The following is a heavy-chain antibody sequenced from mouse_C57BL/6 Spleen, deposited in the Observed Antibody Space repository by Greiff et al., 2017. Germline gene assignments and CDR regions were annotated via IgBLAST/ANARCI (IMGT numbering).Heavy chain of an antibody. V-gene: IGHV1-50*01. Sequence: VQLQQPGAELVKPGASVKLSCKASGYTFTSYWMQWVKQRPGQGLEWIGEIDPSDSYTNYNQKFKGKATLTVDTSSSTAYMQLSSLTSEDSAVYYCARSGGYVFADWGQGTLVTVSA. J-gene: IGHJ3*01. CDR3: ARSGGYVFAD. CDR1: GYTFTSYW. D-gene: IGHD2-2*01. CDR2: IDPSDSYT.